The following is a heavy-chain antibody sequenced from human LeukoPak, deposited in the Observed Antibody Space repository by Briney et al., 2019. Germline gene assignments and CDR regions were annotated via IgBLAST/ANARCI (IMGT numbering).Heavy chain of an antibody. Sequence: ASVKVSCKASGYTFTGYFMRWVRQAPGQGLEWMGWINPNSGDTNYAQKFQGRVTMTRDTSISTAYMELSRLRSDDTAVYYCAGESGYSYGHQTFDYWGQGTLVTVSS. J-gene: IGHJ4*02. CDR3: AGESGYSYGHQTFDY. D-gene: IGHD5-18*01. V-gene: IGHV1-2*02. CDR1: GYTFTGYF. CDR2: INPNSGDT.